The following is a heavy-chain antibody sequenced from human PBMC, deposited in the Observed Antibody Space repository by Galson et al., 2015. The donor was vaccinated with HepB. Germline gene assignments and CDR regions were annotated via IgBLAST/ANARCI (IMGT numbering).Heavy chain of an antibody. D-gene: IGHD3-16*02. Sequence: SVKVSCKASGYTFTGYYMHWVRQAPGQGLEWMGRINPNSGGTNYAQKFQGRVTMTRDTSISTAYMELSRLRSDDTAVYYCARGGNMITFGGVIAYYFDYWGQGTLVTVSS. V-gene: IGHV1-2*06. CDR1: GYTFTGYY. CDR3: ARGGNMITFGGVIAYYFDY. CDR2: INPNSGGT. J-gene: IGHJ4*02.